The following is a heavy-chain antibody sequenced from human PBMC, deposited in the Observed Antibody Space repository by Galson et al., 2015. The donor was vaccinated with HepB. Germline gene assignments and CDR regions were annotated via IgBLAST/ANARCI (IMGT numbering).Heavy chain of an antibody. Sequence: SVRLSCAVSGFTFTGFSMHWVRQAPGKGLEWVSGFGGDGGATFYAHNVKGRFTITKDTTTDSAYLQMNSLRSEDTAVYYCANAPGMVTIEFWGQGTMVTVSS. CDR1: GFTFTGFS. D-gene: IGHD5-18*01. CDR2: FGGDGGAT. V-gene: IGHV1-24*01. J-gene: IGHJ5*01. CDR3: ANAPGMVTIEF.